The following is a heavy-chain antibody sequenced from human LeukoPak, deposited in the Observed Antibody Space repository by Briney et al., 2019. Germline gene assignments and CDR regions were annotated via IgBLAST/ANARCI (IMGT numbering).Heavy chain of an antibody. Sequence: SETLSLTCTVSDASIGSHYWSWIRQPPGRGLEWIGYVHSSGHTNYNPSLKSRVTLSVDTSKNQFSLKLTSVTAADTAVYYCARGPGFNDYWGQGTLVTVSS. CDR1: DASIGSHY. J-gene: IGHJ4*02. CDR3: ARGPGFNDY. CDR2: VHSSGHT. V-gene: IGHV4-59*11.